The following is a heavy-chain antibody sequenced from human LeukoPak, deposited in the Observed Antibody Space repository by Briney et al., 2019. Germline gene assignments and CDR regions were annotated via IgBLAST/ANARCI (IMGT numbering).Heavy chain of an antibody. V-gene: IGHV3-11*01. CDR2: INIGGTNT. J-gene: IGHJ5*02. CDR3: ATDGARFDT. CDR1: GFTFNDYY. Sequence: PGGSLRLSCAASGFTFNDYYMSWIRQAPGKGLEWLSYINIGGTNTHYADSVKGRFTISRDNAKKSLYLEMNNPRAEDTAVYYCATDGARFDTWGQGVLVTVSS.